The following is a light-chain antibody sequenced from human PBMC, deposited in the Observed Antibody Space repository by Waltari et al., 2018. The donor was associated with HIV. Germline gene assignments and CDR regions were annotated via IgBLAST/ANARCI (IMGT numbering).Light chain of an antibody. J-gene: IGLJ3*02. CDR2: RNI. CDR1: RSDIGTNY. Sequence: QSVLTQPPSTSGTPGQTVNISCSGTRSDIGTNYVYWYQQVPGTAPKLLVYRNIQRPSGVPARFSGSKSGTSASLAISGLRSEDEAHYHCASWDDSLGGRWVFGGGTKLTVL. CDR3: ASWDDSLGGRWV. V-gene: IGLV1-47*01.